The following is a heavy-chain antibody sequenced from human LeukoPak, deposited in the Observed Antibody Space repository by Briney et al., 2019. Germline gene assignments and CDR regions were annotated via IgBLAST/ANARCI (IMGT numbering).Heavy chain of an antibody. CDR1: GGSTSSYY. CDR2: IYYSGST. Sequence: SETLSLTCTVSGGSTSSYYWSWIRQPPGKGLEWIGYIYYSGSTNYNPSLKSRVTISVDTSKNQFSLKLSSVTAADTAVYYCASSYYDSSGPFDYWGQGTLVTVSS. D-gene: IGHD3-22*01. J-gene: IGHJ4*02. V-gene: IGHV4-59*08. CDR3: ASSYYDSSGPFDY.